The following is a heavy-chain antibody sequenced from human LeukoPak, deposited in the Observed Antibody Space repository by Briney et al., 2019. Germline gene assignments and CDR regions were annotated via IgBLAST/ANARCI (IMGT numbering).Heavy chain of an antibody. Sequence: SETLSLTCTVSGGSIDTYYWSWLRQPPGKRLEWIGYIYYSGTTDYSPSLKSRVTMSVDTSKNQFSLKLSSVTAADTAVYYCARGPYYYDSSAHAFDIWGQGTMVTVSS. CDR2: IYYSGTT. CDR1: GGSIDTYY. J-gene: IGHJ3*02. D-gene: IGHD3-22*01. V-gene: IGHV4-59*12. CDR3: ARGPYYYDSSAHAFDI.